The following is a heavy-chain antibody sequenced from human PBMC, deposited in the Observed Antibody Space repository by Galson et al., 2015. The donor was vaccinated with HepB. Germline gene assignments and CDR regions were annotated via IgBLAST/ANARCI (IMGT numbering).Heavy chain of an antibody. V-gene: IGHV3-7*03. CDR1: GFTFSSYW. D-gene: IGHD3-10*01. CDR2: INQDGSSK. CDR3: ARRISLVRGIITKPDYYYGMDV. J-gene: IGHJ6*02. Sequence: SLRLSCAASGFTFSSYWMNWVRQAPGKGLEWVAHINQDGSSKYYVDSVKGRFTISRDKAKDSVYLQLDSLRAEDTAVYYCARRISLVRGIITKPDYYYGMDVWGQGTTVTVAS.